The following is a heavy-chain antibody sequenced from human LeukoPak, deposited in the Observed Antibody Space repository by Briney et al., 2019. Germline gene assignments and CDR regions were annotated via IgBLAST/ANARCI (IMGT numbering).Heavy chain of an antibody. D-gene: IGHD1-26*01. J-gene: IGHJ4*02. CDR2: IYYSGST. CDR1: GGSISSSSYY. CDR3: ATEGGRYNVDY. Sequence: SETLSLTCTVSGGSISSSSYYWGWIRQPPGKGLEWIGSIYYSGSTYHNPSLKSRVTISVDTSKNQFSLRLRSVTAADTAVYYCATEGGRYNVDYWGQGTLVTVSS. V-gene: IGHV4-39*07.